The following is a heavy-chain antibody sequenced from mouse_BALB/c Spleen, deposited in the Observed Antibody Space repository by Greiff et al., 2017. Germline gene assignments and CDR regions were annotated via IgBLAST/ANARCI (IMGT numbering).Heavy chain of an antibody. V-gene: IGHV6-6*02. CDR1: GFTFSNYW. J-gene: IGHJ4*01. CDR2: ISLKSNNNAT. Sequence: EVQVEESGAGLVQPGGSMKLSCVASGFTFSNYWMNWVRQTPEKGLEWVAEISLKSNNNATHYEESVKGRFTISRDDSKSSVYLQMNSFRAEDTGIYYCARLHYYAMDYWGQGTSVTVSS. CDR3: ARLHYYAMDY.